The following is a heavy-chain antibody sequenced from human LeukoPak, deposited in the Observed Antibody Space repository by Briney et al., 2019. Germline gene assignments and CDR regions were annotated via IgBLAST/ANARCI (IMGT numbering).Heavy chain of an antibody. CDR3: AREVGGYNWFDP. CDR2: ISSSGSTI. CDR1: RFTFSSYE. D-gene: IGHD1-26*01. V-gene: IGHV3-48*03. Sequence: GGSLRLSCAASRFTFSSYEMNWVRQAPGKGLEGVSYISSSGSTIYYADSVKGRFTISRDNAKNSLYLQMNSLRAEDTAVYYCAREVGGYNWFDPWGQGTLVTVSS. J-gene: IGHJ5*02.